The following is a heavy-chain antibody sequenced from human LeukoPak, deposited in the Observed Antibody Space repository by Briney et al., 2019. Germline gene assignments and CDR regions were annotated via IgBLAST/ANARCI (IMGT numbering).Heavy chain of an antibody. Sequence: GGSLRLSCAASGFTLSSYAMSWVRQAPGKGLEWVSAISGSGGSTYYADSVKGRFTISRDNSKNTLYLQMNSLRAEDTAVYYCAKDRAQKQWLVLYYFDYWGQGTLVTVSS. V-gene: IGHV3-23*01. D-gene: IGHD6-19*01. CDR1: GFTLSSYA. CDR2: ISGSGGST. J-gene: IGHJ4*02. CDR3: AKDRAQKQWLVLYYFDY.